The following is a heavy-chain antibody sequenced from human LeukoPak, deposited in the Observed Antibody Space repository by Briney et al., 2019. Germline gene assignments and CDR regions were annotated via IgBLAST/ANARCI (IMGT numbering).Heavy chain of an antibody. CDR2: IIPIFGTA. Sequence: GSSVKVSCKASGGTFSSYAISWVRQAPGQGLEWMGGIIPIFGTANYAQKFQGRVTITADKSTSTAYMELSSLRSEDTAVYYCARVDLVVVATTPHWYFDLWGRGTLVTVSS. CDR1: GGTFSSYA. V-gene: IGHV1-69*06. J-gene: IGHJ2*01. CDR3: ARVDLVVVATTPHWYFDL. D-gene: IGHD2-15*01.